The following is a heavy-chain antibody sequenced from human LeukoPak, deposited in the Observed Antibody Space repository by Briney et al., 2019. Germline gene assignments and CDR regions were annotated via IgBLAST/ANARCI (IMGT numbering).Heavy chain of an antibody. V-gene: IGHV4-59*01. D-gene: IGHD2-15*01. CDR2: IYNSEST. CDR1: GVSISIYY. J-gene: IGHJ5*02. CDR3: ATVVHPRLDQNWFDP. Sequence: SETLSLTCTVSGVSISIYYWSWIRQPPGKGLEWIGYIYNSESTYYNPSLKSRVTISLDTSKNQFSLRLNSVTAEDTAVYYCATVVHPRLDQNWFDPWGQGTLVTVSS.